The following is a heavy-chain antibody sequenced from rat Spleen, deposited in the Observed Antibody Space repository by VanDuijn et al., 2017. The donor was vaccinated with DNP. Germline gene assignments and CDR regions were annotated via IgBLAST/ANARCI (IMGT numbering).Heavy chain of an antibody. V-gene: IGHV5S10*01. CDR3: ATHHDYYWYFDL. J-gene: IGHJ1*01. CDR2: IIYDGRRT. CDR1: GFTFSDYN. Sequence: EVQLVESGGGLVQPGRSLKLSCAASGFTFSDYNMAWVRQAPKKGLEWVATIIYDGRRTYYRDSVKGRFTISRDNAKSTLYLQMDSLRSEDTATYYCATHHDYYWYFDLWGPGTMVTVSS.